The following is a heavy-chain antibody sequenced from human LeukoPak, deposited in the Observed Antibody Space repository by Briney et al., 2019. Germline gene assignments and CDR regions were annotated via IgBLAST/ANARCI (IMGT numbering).Heavy chain of an antibody. V-gene: IGHV4-34*01. CDR2: INHSGST. D-gene: IGHD2-2*01. CDR3: ARLGPFSPIVVVPAASYGYFDY. J-gene: IGHJ4*01. Sequence: SETLSLTCAVYGGSFSGYYWSWIRQPPGKGLEWIGEINHSGSTNYNPSLKSRVTISVDTSKNQFSLKLSSVTAADTAVYYCARLGPFSPIVVVPAASYGYFDYWGHGTLVTVSS. CDR1: GGSFSGYY.